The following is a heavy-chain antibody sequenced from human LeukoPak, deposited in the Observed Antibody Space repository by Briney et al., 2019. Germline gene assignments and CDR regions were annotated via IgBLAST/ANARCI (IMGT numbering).Heavy chain of an antibody. D-gene: IGHD6-19*01. CDR1: GFTFSSYS. CDR3: VRDRSGEYGNWFDY. V-gene: IGHV3-48*02. CDR2: IRSSGSTI. Sequence: GGSLRLSCAASGFTFSSYSMNWVRQAPGRGLGWVSYIRSSGSTIHYPDFVKGRFTIARDNAKNSLYLQMNRLRYEDTAVYYCVRDRSGEYGNWFDYWGQGTLVTVSS. J-gene: IGHJ4*02.